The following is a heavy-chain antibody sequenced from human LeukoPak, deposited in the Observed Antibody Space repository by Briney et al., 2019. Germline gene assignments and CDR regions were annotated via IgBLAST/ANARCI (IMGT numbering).Heavy chain of an antibody. V-gene: IGHV1-2*02. D-gene: IGHD2-2*01. Sequence: ASVKVSCKSSGYTFIDYYIHWVRQAPGQGLEWMGWINPNSGATKYAQKFQGRVSMTRDTSINTAYMDLTDLRSDDTAIFYCARVKKLMPEFEFWGQGTLVTVSS. CDR2: INPNSGAT. CDR1: GYTFIDYY. J-gene: IGHJ4*02. CDR3: ARVKKLMPEFEF.